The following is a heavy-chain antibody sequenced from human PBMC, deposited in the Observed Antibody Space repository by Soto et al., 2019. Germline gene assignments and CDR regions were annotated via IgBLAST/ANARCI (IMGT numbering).Heavy chain of an antibody. CDR1: GFTFNNYG. CDR3: AGGKYYFDY. J-gene: IGHJ4*02. Sequence: QVHLVESGGGVVQPGRSLRLSCVASGFTFNNYGMHCARQAPGKGLEWVAFISYDGSNKYYPDSVKGRFTISRDNSKNTLYLQMNSLRAEDTAMYYCAGGKYYFDYCGQGTLVTVSS. D-gene: IGHD1-26*01. V-gene: IGHV3-33*01. CDR2: ISYDGSNK.